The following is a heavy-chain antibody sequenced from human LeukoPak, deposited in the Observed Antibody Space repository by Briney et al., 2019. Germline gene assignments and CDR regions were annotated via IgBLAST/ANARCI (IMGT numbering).Heavy chain of an antibody. CDR2: IIPIFGTA. CDR1: GGTFSSYA. J-gene: IGHJ4*02. D-gene: IGHD4-11*01. V-gene: IGHV1-69*05. Sequence: SVKVSCKASGGTFSSYAISWVRQAPGQGLEWMGRIIPIFGTANYAQKFQGRVTITTDESSSTAYMELSSLRSEDTAVYYCARGEIHDYRGFDYWGQGTLVTVSS. CDR3: ARGEIHDYRGFDY.